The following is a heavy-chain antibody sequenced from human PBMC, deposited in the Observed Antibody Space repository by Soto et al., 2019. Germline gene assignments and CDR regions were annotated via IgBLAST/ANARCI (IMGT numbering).Heavy chain of an antibody. J-gene: IGHJ4*02. V-gene: IGHV4-34*11. CDR1: GGSFSAYY. CDR3: ARGTRALITSFFAY. Sequence: SETLSLTCAVYGGSFSAYYWSWIRQPPGKGLEWIGCVHDSGSTDYNPSLKGRVTMSLHTSKSQFSLNLSSVTAADSATYYCARGTRALITSFFAYWGQGIPVTVSS. CDR2: VHDSGST. D-gene: IGHD1-20*01.